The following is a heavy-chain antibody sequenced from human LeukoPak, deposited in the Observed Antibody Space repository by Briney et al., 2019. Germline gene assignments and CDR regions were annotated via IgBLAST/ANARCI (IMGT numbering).Heavy chain of an antibody. CDR2: ISAYNGNT. CDR1: GYTFTSYG. V-gene: IGHV1-18*01. J-gene: IGHJ4*02. CDR3: ARENRWVYYDFWSGSYYFDY. D-gene: IGHD3-3*01. Sequence: ASVKVSCKASGYTFTSYGISWVRQAPGQGLEWMGWISAYNGNTNYAQKLQGRVTMTTDTSTSTAYMELRGLRSEDTAVYYCARENRWVYYDFWSGSYYFDYWGQGTLVTVSS.